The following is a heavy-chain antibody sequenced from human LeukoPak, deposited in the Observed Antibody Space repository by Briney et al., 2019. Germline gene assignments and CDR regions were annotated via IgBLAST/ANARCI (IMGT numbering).Heavy chain of an antibody. Sequence: SVKVSCKASGGTFSSYAISWVRQAPGQGLEWMGGIIPTFGTANYAQKFQGRVTITADESTSTAYMELSSLRSEDTAVYYCARERRDYYDSSGHFDYWGQGTLVTVSS. CDR2: IIPTFGTA. D-gene: IGHD3-22*01. J-gene: IGHJ4*02. V-gene: IGHV1-69*13. CDR3: ARERRDYYDSSGHFDY. CDR1: GGTFSSYA.